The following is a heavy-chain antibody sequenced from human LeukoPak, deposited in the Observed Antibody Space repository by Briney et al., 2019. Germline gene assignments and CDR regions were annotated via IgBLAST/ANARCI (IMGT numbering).Heavy chain of an antibody. CDR2: ISYDGSNK. J-gene: IGHJ4*02. CDR3: AREGDPSLLSGTGFDY. CDR1: GFTFSSYA. D-gene: IGHD2-15*01. V-gene: IGHV3-30-3*01. Sequence: GGSLRLSCAASGFTFSSYAMHWVRQAPGKGLEWVAVISYDGSNKYYADSVKGRFTISRDNSKNTLYLQMNSLRAEDTAVYYCAREGDPSLLSGTGFDYWGQGTLVTVSS.